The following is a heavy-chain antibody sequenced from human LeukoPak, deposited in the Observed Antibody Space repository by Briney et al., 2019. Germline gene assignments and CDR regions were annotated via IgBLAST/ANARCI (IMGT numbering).Heavy chain of an antibody. D-gene: IGHD2-2*01. Sequence: SETLSLTCTVSGGSISSYYWSWIRQPPGQGLEWIGYIYYSGSTNYNPSLNSRVTISVDTSKNQFSLKLSSVTAADTAVYYCARGKGYPHSFDYWGQGTLVTVSS. V-gene: IGHV4-59*01. CDR3: ARGKGYPHSFDY. J-gene: IGHJ4*02. CDR1: GGSISSYY. CDR2: IYYSGST.